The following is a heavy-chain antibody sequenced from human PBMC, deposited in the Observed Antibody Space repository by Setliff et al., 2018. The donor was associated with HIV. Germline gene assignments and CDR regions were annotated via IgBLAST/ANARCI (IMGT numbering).Heavy chain of an antibody. CDR2: IIPIFGTA. CDR3: ARVQELRYFDWLHRPHTIDY. Sequence: ASVKVSCKASGGTFSSYAISWVRQAPGQGLEWMGGIIPIFGTANYAQKLQGRVTMTTDTSTSTAYMELRSLRSDDTAVYYCARVQELRYFDWLHRPHTIDYWGQGTLVTVSS. D-gene: IGHD3-9*01. J-gene: IGHJ4*02. V-gene: IGHV1-69*05. CDR1: GGTFSSYA.